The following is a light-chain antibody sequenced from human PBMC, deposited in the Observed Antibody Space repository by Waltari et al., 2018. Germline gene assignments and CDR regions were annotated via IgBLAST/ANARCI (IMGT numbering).Light chain of an antibody. CDR1: SRDVGGYNY. CDR2: DVS. V-gene: IGLV2-14*03. Sequence: SALTQPAYVSGSPGQSITISCTGTSRDVGGYNYDPWYQQNPGKAPKLMIYDVSNRPSGVSNRFSGSKSGNTASLTISGLQAEDEADYYCSSYTSSSTLVFGGGTKLTVL. J-gene: IGLJ2*01. CDR3: SSYTSSSTLV.